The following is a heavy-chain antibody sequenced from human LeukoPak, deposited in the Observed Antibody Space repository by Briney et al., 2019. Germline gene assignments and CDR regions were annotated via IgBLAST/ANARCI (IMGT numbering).Heavy chain of an antibody. CDR1: GFTFGDYA. Sequence: PGGSLPPSCTASGFTFGDYAMSWVRQAPGKGLEWVGFIRSKAYGATTEYAASVKGRFTISRDDSKSIAYLQMNSLKTEDTAVYYCTRAPYGGNSLATYWGQGTLVTVSS. CDR3: TRAPYGGNSLATY. D-gene: IGHD4-23*01. J-gene: IGHJ4*02. V-gene: IGHV3-49*04. CDR2: IRSKAYGATT.